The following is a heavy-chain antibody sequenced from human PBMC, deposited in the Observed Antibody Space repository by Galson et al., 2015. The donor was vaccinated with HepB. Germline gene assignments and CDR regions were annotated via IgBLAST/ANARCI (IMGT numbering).Heavy chain of an antibody. CDR2: INPNSGDT. CDR3: ATAMGELPPFPFDY. CDR1: GYTFTGYY. Sequence: SVKVSCKASGYTFTGYYMNWVRQAPGQGLEWMGWINPNSGDTNYAQKFQGWVAMTRDTSISTAYMELSRLRSDDTAVYYCATAMGELPPFPFDYWGQGTLVTVSS. V-gene: IGHV1-2*04. J-gene: IGHJ4*02. D-gene: IGHD3-16*01.